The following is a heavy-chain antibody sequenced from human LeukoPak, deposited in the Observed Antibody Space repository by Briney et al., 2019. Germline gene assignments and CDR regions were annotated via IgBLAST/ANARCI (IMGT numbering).Heavy chain of an antibody. D-gene: IGHD3-10*01. CDR3: ARAYGSGSLEDAFDI. CDR2: INPNSGGT. Sequence: ASVRVSCKASGYTFTGYYMHWVRQAPGQGLEWMGWINPNSGGTNYAQKFQGWVTMTRDTSISTAYMELSRLRSDDTAVYYCARAYGSGSLEDAFDIWGQGTMVTVSS. V-gene: IGHV1-2*04. J-gene: IGHJ3*02. CDR1: GYTFTGYY.